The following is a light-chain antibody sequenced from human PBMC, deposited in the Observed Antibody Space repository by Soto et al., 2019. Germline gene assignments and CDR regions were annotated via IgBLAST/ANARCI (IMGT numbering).Light chain of an antibody. J-gene: IGKJ5*01. V-gene: IGKV1-39*01. CDR2: AAS. CDR1: QSINIY. CDR3: QQRDSTHST. Sequence: DIQMTQSPSSLSASVGDRVTITCRASQSINIYLNWYQQKPGKTPKLRIYAASSLQSGVPSRFSGSGVGTHFPLSISSLPADDFATYPCQQRDSTHSTFGHGTRLSIK.